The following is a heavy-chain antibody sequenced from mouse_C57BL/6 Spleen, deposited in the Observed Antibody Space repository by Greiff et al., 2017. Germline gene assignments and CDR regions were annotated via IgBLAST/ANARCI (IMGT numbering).Heavy chain of an antibody. CDR3: ARCYYYGSSYFAY. CDR1: GYTFTSYW. V-gene: IGHV1-53*01. D-gene: IGHD1-1*01. J-gene: IGHJ3*01. CDR2: INPNNGGT. Sequence: QVQLKQSGTELVKPEASVKLSCKASGYTFTSYWMHWVKQRPGQGLEWIGNINPNNGGTNYNQKFKSKATLTVDKSSSTAYMQLSSLTSEDSAVYYCARCYYYGSSYFAYWGQGTLVTVSA.